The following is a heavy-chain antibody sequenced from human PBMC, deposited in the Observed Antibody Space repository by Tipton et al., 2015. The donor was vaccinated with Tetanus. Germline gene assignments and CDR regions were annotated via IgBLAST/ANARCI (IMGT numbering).Heavy chain of an antibody. V-gene: IGHV4-59*01. CDR2: IYYSGST. Sequence: TLSLTCTVSGGSISSYYWSWIRQPPGKGLEWIGYIYYSGSTNYNPSLKSRVTISVDTSKNQFSLKLSSVTAADPAVYYCARVPGVINSHMDVWGQGTTVTVSS. D-gene: IGHD3-16*02. CDR3: ARVPGVINSHMDV. J-gene: IGHJ6*02. CDR1: GGSISSYY.